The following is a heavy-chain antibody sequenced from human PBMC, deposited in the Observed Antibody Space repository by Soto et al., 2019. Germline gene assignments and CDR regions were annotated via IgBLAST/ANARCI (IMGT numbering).Heavy chain of an antibody. D-gene: IGHD2-2*01. Sequence: VASVKVSCKASGYTFSSYAMHWVRQAPGQRLEWMGWSNTGNGNTKYSEKFQGRVTITRDTSASTAYVELSSLRSEDTAVYHCAREGTSAAMDVWGQGTTVTVSS. V-gene: IGHV1-3*04. CDR1: GYTFSSYA. J-gene: IGHJ6*02. CDR2: SNTGNGNT. CDR3: AREGTSAAMDV.